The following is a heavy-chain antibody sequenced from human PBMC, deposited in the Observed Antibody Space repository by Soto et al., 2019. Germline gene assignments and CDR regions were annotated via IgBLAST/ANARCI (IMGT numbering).Heavy chain of an antibody. J-gene: IGHJ4*02. Sequence: QVQLQESGPGLVKPSQTLSLTCSVSGGSISRGGYYWSWIRQHPGKGLEWIGYVYYTGSTSYNPSLRSRLTPSVDTSKNQFSLRLSSVTAADTAVYYCARFRGWPTYYFDYWGQGTLVTVSS. CDR3: ARFRGWPTYYFDY. D-gene: IGHD3-10*01. V-gene: IGHV4-31*03. CDR2: VYYTGST. CDR1: GGSISRGGYY.